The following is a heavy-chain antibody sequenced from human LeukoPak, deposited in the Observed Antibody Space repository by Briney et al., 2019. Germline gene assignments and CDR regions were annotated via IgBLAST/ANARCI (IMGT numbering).Heavy chain of an antibody. CDR3: ARYYDESGYYGRHDY. J-gene: IGHJ4*02. CDR2: IRGSGGST. Sequence: GGSLRLSCAASGFTFRNYAMSWVRQAPGKGLEWVSDIRGSGGSTHYADSVKGRFTISRDNSKNTVYLQMNSLRAEDTAVYYCARYYDESGYYGRHDYWGQGTLVTVSS. D-gene: IGHD3-22*01. CDR1: GFTFRNYA. V-gene: IGHV3-23*01.